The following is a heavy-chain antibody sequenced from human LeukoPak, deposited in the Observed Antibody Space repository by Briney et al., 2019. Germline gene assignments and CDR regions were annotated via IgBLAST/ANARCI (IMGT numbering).Heavy chain of an antibody. J-gene: IGHJ3*02. CDR2: IKQDGSEK. V-gene: IGHV3-7*01. CDR1: GFTFSSYW. CDR3: ARDSYGDYVLVAFDI. D-gene: IGHD4-17*01. Sequence: GGSLRLSCAASGFTFSSYWMGWVRQAPGKGLEWVANIKQDGSEKYYVDSVKGRFTISRDNAKNSLYLQMNSLRAEDTAVYYCARDSYGDYVLVAFDIWGQGTMVTVSS.